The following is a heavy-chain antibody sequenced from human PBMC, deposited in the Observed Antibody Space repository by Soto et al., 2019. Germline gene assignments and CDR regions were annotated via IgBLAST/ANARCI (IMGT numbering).Heavy chain of an antibody. J-gene: IGHJ6*02. CDR3: ASVPELHYYYGMDV. D-gene: IGHD1-7*01. V-gene: IGHV1-69*13. CDR2: IIPIFGTA. CDR1: GGTFSSYA. Sequence: SVKVSCKASGGTFSSYAISWVRQAPGQGLEWMGGIIPIFGTANYAQKFQGRVTITADESTSTAYMELSSLRSEDTAVYYCASVPELHYYYGMDVWGQGTTVTVSS.